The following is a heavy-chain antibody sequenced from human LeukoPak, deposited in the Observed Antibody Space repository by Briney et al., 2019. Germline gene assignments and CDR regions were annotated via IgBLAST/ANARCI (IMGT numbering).Heavy chain of an antibody. Sequence: GGSLRLSCAASGFTFSDHYMSWIRQAPGKGLEWVSYISSSGSTIYYADSVKGRFTISRDNAKNSLYLQMNSLRAEDTAVYYCARDWWSPEAIGAFDIWGQGTMVTVSS. CDR1: GFTFSDHY. CDR2: ISSSGSTI. D-gene: IGHD2-15*01. V-gene: IGHV3-11*04. J-gene: IGHJ3*02. CDR3: ARDWWSPEAIGAFDI.